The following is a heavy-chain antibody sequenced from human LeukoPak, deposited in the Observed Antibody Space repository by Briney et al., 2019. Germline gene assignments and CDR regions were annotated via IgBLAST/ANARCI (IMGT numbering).Heavy chain of an antibody. CDR3: ARVSAPYYDSSGYADY. V-gene: IGHV3-53*01. CDR2: IYSGGST. J-gene: IGHJ4*02. Sequence: GGSLRLSCAASGFTFSSNYMSWVRQAPGKGLEWVSVIYSGGSTYYADSAKGRFTISRDNSKNTLYLQMNSLRAEDTAVYYCARVSAPYYDSSGYADYWGQGTLVTVSS. CDR1: GFTFSSNY. D-gene: IGHD3-22*01.